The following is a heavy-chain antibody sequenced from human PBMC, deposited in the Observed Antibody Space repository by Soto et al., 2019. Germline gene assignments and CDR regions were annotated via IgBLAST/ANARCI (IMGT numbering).Heavy chain of an antibody. J-gene: IGHJ4*02. CDR1: GGSISSYY. V-gene: IGHV4-59*01. CDR2: IYYSGST. D-gene: IGHD6-13*01. Sequence: SETLSLTCTVSGGSISSYYWSWIRQPPGKGLEWIGYIYYSGSTNYNPSLKSRVTISVDTSKNQFSLKLSSVTAADTAVYYCARGAPLIAAAVYFDYWGQGTLVTVSS. CDR3: ARGAPLIAAAVYFDY.